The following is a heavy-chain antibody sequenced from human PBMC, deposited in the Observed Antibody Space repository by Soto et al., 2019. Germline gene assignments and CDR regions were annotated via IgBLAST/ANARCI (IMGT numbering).Heavy chain of an antibody. CDR1: GGSISSGGYY. CDR2: IYYSGST. CDR3: ARATYYYDSSGYHGIDY. D-gene: IGHD3-22*01. J-gene: IGHJ4*02. Sequence: PSDTLSLTCTVSGGSISSGGYYWSWIRQHPGKGLEWIGYIYYSGSTYYNPSLKSRVTISVDTSKNQFSLKLSSVTAADTAVYYCARATYYYDSSGYHGIDYWGQGTLVTVSS. V-gene: IGHV4-31*03.